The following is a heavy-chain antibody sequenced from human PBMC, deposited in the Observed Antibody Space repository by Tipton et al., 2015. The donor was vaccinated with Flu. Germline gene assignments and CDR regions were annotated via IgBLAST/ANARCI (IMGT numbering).Heavy chain of an antibody. J-gene: IGHJ4*02. CDR2: TYYTGRT. CDR1: GGSINSTTHY. Sequence: TLSLTCTVSGGSINSTTHYWGWVRQPPGKGLEWIGTTYYTGRTYYNPSLKSRLIISVDTSKNQFSLRLSTVTAADTARYYCARVGDSSVAYGLDYWGQGTLVTVSS. CDR3: ARVGDSSVAYGLDY. V-gene: IGHV4-39*07. D-gene: IGHD3-22*01.